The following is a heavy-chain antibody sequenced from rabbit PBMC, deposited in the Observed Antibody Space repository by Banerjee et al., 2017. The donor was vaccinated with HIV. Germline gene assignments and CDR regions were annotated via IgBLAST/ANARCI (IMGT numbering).Heavy chain of an antibody. CDR3: ARDDGSMGYDL. J-gene: IGHJ6*01. CDR2: IYGGST. CDR1: GFSFSSNA. V-gene: IGHV1S45*01. D-gene: IGHD3-1*01. Sequence: QEQLEESGGDLVKPEGSLTLTCTASGFSFSSNAMSWVRQAPGKGLEWIACIYGGSTDYASWVNGRFTISKTSSTVTLQMTSLTDADTATYFCARDDGSMGYDLWGPGTLVTVS.